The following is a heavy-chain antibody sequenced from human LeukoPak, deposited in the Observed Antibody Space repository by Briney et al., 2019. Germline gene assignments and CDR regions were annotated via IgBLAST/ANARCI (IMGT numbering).Heavy chain of an antibody. D-gene: IGHD3-10*01. V-gene: IGHV3-23*01. J-gene: IGHJ4*02. CDR3: AAGAGIIRY. CDR1: GFTFSSYA. CDR2: ISGSGGST. Sequence: PGGSLRLSCAASGFTFSSYAMSWVRQAPGKGLEWVSAISGSGGSTYYADSVKGRFTISRDNAKNSLYLQVNSLRSEDTALYYCAAGAGIIRYWGQGTLVTVSS.